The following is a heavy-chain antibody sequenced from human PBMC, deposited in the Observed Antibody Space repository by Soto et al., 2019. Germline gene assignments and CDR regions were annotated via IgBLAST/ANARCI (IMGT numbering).Heavy chain of an antibody. CDR1: GFTFSSYG. Sequence: GGSLRLSCAASGFTFSSYGMHWVRQAPGKGLEWVAVISYDGSNKYYADSVKGRFTISRDNSKNTLYLQMNSLRAEDTAVYYCAKELTIVVVVAATPGDVWGKGTTVTVSS. J-gene: IGHJ6*04. D-gene: IGHD2-15*01. CDR3: AKELTIVVVVAATPGDV. V-gene: IGHV3-30*18. CDR2: ISYDGSNK.